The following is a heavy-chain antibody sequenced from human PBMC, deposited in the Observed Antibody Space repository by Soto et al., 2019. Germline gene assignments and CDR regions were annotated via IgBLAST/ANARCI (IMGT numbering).Heavy chain of an antibody. D-gene: IGHD2-21*01. J-gene: IGHJ5*02. CDR3: ARMVIATSQWFDP. CDR1: GGSFSGYY. Sequence: SETLSLTCAVYGGSFSGYYWSWIRQPPGKGLEWIGEINHSGSANYNPSIKSRVTILVDMSKNQLSLKLSSVTAADTAVYYCARMVIATSQWFDPWGQGTLVTVSS. V-gene: IGHV4-34*01. CDR2: INHSGSA.